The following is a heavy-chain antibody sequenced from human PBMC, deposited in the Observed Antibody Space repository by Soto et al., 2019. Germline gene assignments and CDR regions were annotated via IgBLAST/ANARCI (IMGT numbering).Heavy chain of an antibody. CDR2: ISAYNGNT. CDR1: GYTFTSYG. D-gene: IGHD3-10*01. CDR3: ARDQAASGSGSYSGGNAFDI. Sequence: ASVKVSCKASGYTFTSYGISWVRQAPGQGLEWMGWISAYNGNTNYAQKLQGRVTMTTDTSTSTAYMELRSLRSDDTAVYYCARDQAASGSGSYSGGNAFDIWGQGTMVTVSS. J-gene: IGHJ3*02. V-gene: IGHV1-18*01.